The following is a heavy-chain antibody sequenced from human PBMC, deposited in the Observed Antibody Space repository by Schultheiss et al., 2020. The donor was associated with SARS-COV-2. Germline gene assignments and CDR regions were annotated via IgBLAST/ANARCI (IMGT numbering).Heavy chain of an antibody. Sequence: GGSLRLSCAASGFTFSNAWMNWVRQAPGKGLEWVGRIKSKTDGGTTDYAAPVKGRFTISRDDSKNTLYLQMNSLRAEDTAVYYCAKVAIWNTGYFDYWGQGTLVTVSS. V-gene: IGHV3-15*07. D-gene: IGHD1/OR15-1a*01. CDR2: IKSKTDGGTT. J-gene: IGHJ4*02. CDR1: GFTFSNAW. CDR3: AKVAIWNTGYFDY.